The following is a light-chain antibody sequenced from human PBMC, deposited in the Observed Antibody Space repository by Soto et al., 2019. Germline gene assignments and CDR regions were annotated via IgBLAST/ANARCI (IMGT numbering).Light chain of an antibody. CDR1: QSVDTN. Sequence: EIVMTQSPATLSLSPGDTATLSCRASQSVDTNLAWYVQKPGQAPRRLMYGVSTWGTGVTARFSGSGSGTEFTLTISSLQSEDFAIYYCQLYKSCPITFGQGTRLEIK. CDR2: GVS. J-gene: IGKJ5*01. V-gene: IGKV3D-15*01. CDR3: QLYKSCPIT.